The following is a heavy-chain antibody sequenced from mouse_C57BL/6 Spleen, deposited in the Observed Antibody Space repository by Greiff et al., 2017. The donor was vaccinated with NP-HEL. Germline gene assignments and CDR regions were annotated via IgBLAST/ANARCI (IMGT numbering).Heavy chain of an antibody. V-gene: IGHV1-80*01. CDR3: ARYYYSNVSYAMDY. CDR2: IYPGDGDT. J-gene: IGHJ4*01. Sequence: QVQLQQSGAELVKPGASVKISCNASGYAFSGYWMNWVKQRPGKGLEWIGQIYPGDGDTNYNGKFKGKATLTADKSSSTDYMQLSSLTSEASAVYYCARYYYSNVSYAMDYWGQGTSATVS. CDR1: GYAFSGYW. D-gene: IGHD2-5*01.